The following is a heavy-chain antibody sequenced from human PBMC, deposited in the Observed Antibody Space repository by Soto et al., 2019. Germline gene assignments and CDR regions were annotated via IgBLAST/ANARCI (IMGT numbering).Heavy chain of an antibody. D-gene: IGHD6-19*01. J-gene: IGHJ4*02. CDR1: GGSISGSY. CDR2: VYYTGST. CDR3: ARSVAVPGAHIDY. V-gene: IGHV4-59*01. Sequence: GNSSETLSLTCSVSGGSISGSYWSWIRQSPGKGLEWLGYVYYTGSTNYSPSLRSRVSISVDTSKNEFSLRLSSVTAADTAVYFCARSVAVPGAHIDYWGQGTQVTVSS.